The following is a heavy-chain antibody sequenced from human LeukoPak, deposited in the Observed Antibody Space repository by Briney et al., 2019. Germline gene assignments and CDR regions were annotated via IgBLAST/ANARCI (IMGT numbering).Heavy chain of an antibody. V-gene: IGHV3-64D*06. J-gene: IGHJ4*02. CDR1: GFTFSSYA. CDR3: VKGQYSGYDAGFDY. CDR2: ISSNGGST. D-gene: IGHD5-12*01. Sequence: GGSLRLSCSASGFTFSSYAMHWVRQAPGKGLEYVSAISSNGGSTCYADSVKGSFTISRDNSKNTLYLQMSSLRAEDTAVYYCVKGQYSGYDAGFDYWGQGTLVTVSS.